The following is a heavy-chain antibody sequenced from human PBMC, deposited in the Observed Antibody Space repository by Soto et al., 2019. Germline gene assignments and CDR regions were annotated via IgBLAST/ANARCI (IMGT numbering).Heavy chain of an antibody. D-gene: IGHD5-12*01. CDR2: ISSSSSYI. V-gene: IGHV3-21*01. J-gene: IGHJ4*02. CDR3: ARAVQDDSGYEIFDY. Sequence: LRLSCAASGFTLSSYSMNWVRQAPGKGLEWVSSISSSSSYIYYADSVKGRFTISRDNAKNSLYLQMNSLRAEDTAVYYCARAVQDDSGYEIFDYWGQGTLVTVSS. CDR1: GFTLSSYS.